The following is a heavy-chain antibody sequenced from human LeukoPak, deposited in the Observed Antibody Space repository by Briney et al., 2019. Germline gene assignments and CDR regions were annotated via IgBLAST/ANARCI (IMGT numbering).Heavy chain of an antibody. D-gene: IGHD3-22*01. CDR3: AREAYYYDSSGRYDYMDV. V-gene: IGHV3-53*01. CDR1: GFTVSSNY. Sequence: GGSLRLSCAASGFTVSSNYMSWVRQAPGKGLEWVSVIYSGGSTYYADSVKGRFTISRDNSKNTLYLQMNSLRAEDTAVYYCAREAYYYDSSGRYDYMDVWGKGTTVTVSS. CDR2: IYSGGST. J-gene: IGHJ6*03.